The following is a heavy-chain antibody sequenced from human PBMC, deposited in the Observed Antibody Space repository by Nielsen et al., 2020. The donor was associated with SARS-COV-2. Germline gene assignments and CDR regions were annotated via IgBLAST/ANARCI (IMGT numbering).Heavy chain of an antibody. CDR1: GFTFSSYG. J-gene: IGHJ4*02. CDR3: ARDLWSDTGY. Sequence: GESLKISCAASGFTFSSYGMHWVRQAPGKGLEWVSPISSSSSYIYYADSVKGRFTISRDNAKNSLYLQMNSLRAEDTAVYYCARDLWSDTGYWGQGTLVTVSS. V-gene: IGHV3-21*01. D-gene: IGHD2-21*01. CDR2: ISSSSSYI.